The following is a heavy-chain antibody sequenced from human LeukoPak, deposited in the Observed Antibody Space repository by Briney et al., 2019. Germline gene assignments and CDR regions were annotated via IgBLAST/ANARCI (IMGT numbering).Heavy chain of an antibody. D-gene: IGHD5-18*01. Sequence: ASVKVSCKASGYTFTSYDINWVRQATGQGLEWMGWMNPNSGNTGYAQKFQGRVTMTRNTSISTAYMELSSLRSEDTAVYYCARLYSYGWYGDYWGQGTLVTDSS. J-gene: IGHJ4*02. CDR3: ARLYSYGWYGDY. CDR1: GYTFTSYD. CDR2: MNPNSGNT. V-gene: IGHV1-8*01.